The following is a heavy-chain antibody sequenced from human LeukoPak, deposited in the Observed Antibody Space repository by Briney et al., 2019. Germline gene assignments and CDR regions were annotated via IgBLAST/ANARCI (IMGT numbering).Heavy chain of an antibody. D-gene: IGHD2-8*01. CDR1: GYTFTGYY. V-gene: IGHV1-2*02. CDR2: TNPNSGGT. Sequence: GASVMVSCKASGYTFTGYYMHWVRLAPGQGLEWMEWTNPNSGGTNYAQKFQGRVTMTRDTSISTAYMELSRLRSDDTAVYYCARDHCTNGVCQPIDYWGQGTLVTVSS. J-gene: IGHJ4*02. CDR3: ARDHCTNGVCQPIDY.